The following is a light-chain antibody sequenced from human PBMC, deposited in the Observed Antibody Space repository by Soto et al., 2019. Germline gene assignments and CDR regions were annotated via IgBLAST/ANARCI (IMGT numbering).Light chain of an antibody. CDR3: ISYRSTSNYV. J-gene: IGLJ1*01. V-gene: IGLV2-14*01. CDR1: NRDVGSYNL. CDR2: EVR. Sequence: QSALTQPASVSGSPGQSITIACTGTNRDVGSYNLVSWYQQRPGEAPKLIISEVRNRPSGISYRFTGSKSGNTASLTISGLQAEDEADYYCISYRSTSNYVFGSGTKLTVL.